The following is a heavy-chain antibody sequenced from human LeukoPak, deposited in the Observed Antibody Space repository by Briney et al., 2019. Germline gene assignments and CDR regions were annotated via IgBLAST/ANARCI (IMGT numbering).Heavy chain of an antibody. V-gene: IGHV4-61*02. CDR3: ARGPPPDFDY. Sequence: SETLSLTCTVSGGSISSGSYYWSWIRQPAGKGLEWIGRIYTSGSADYNPSLNSRVTMSVDTSKNQFSLKLISVTAADTAVYYCARGPPPDFDYWGQGTLVTVSS. J-gene: IGHJ4*02. CDR1: GGSISSGSYY. CDR2: IYTSGSA.